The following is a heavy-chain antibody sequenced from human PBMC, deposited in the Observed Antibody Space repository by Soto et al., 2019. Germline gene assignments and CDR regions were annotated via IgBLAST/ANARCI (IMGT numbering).Heavy chain of an antibody. CDR2: IYYSGST. CDR3: ARDPKTNFGVVDY. D-gene: IGHD3-3*01. J-gene: IGHJ4*02. CDR1: GGSISSGDYY. Sequence: SETLSLTCTVSGGSISSGDYYWSWIRQPPGKGLEWIGYIYYSGSTYYNPSLKSRVTISVDTSKNQFSLKLSSVTAADTAVYYCARDPKTNFGVVDYWGQGTLVTVSS. V-gene: IGHV4-30-4*01.